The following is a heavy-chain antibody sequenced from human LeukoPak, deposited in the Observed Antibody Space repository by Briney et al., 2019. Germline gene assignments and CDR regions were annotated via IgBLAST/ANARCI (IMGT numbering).Heavy chain of an antibody. Sequence: SVRVSCKTSGYTFTTYAISWVRQAPGQGLEWMGGIIPIFGTANYAQKFQGRVTITADESTSTAYMELSSLRSEDTAVYYCAKTPNEYSSSWAYNWFDPRGQGTLVTVSS. D-gene: IGHD6-13*01. CDR1: GYTFTTYA. CDR2: IIPIFGTA. J-gene: IGHJ5*02. CDR3: AKTPNEYSSSWAYNWFDP. V-gene: IGHV1-69*13.